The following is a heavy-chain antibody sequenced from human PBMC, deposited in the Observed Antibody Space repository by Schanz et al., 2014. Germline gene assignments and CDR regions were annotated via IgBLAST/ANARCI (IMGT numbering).Heavy chain of an antibody. Sequence: VQLVESGGGVVQPGRSLRLSCAGSGFTFSSYAMSWVRQTPGKGLEWVSVISGSGVTIYYADSVKGRFTISRDTPKNTLYVQMNSLRADDTAVYYCAKDTGYCHGGACYCFEYWGLGILVTVSS. V-gene: IGHV3-23*04. CDR2: ISGSGVTI. J-gene: IGHJ4*02. D-gene: IGHD2-8*02. CDR3: AKDTGYCHGGACYCFEY. CDR1: GFTFSSYA.